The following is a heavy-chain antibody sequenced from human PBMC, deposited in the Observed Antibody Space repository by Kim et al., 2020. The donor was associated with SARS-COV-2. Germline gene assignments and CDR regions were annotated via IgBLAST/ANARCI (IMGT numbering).Heavy chain of an antibody. CDR2: GNQ. CDR3: ARAPSAFDI. Sequence: GNQKYSQKFRGRVTITRDTSARTAYMELSSLRAEDTAVYYCARAPSAFDIWGQGTMVTVSS. V-gene: IGHV1-3*01. J-gene: IGHJ3*02.